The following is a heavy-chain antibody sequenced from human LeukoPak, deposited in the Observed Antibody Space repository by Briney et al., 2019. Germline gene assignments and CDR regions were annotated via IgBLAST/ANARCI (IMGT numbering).Heavy chain of an antibody. J-gene: IGHJ4*02. CDR3: ASIGAREGTTDY. Sequence: GASVKVSCKASGYTFTSYYMHWVRQAPGQGLEWMGIINPSGGSTSYAQKFQGRVTMTRDTSTSTVYMELSSLRSEDTAVYYCASIGAREGTTDYWGQGTLVTVSS. CDR2: INPSGGST. D-gene: IGHD5-12*01. CDR1: GYTFTSYY. V-gene: IGHV1-46*01.